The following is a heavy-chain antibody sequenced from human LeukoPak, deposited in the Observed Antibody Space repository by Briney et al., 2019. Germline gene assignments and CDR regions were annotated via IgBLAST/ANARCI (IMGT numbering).Heavy chain of an antibody. CDR3: ARGTYCGGDCSYYFDY. CDR2: IYTSGST. V-gene: IGHV4-4*07. CDR1: GGSISSYY. D-gene: IGHD2-21*02. J-gene: IGHJ4*02. Sequence: PSETLSLTCTVSGGSISSYYWSWIRQPAGKGLEWIGRIYTSGSTNYNPSLKSRVTMSVDTSKNQFSLKLSSVTAADTAVYYCARGTYCGGDCSYYFDYWGQGTLVTVSS.